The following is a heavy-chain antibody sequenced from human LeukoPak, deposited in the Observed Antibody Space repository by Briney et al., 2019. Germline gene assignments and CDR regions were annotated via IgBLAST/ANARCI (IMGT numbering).Heavy chain of an antibody. Sequence: PSETLSLTCTVSGYSISSGYYWGWIRQPPGKGLEWIRSIYHSGSTYYNPSLKSRVTISVDTSKNQFSLRLSSVTAADTAVYYCARAQGGDSRGYYFDYWGQGTLVTVYS. D-gene: IGHD3-22*01. J-gene: IGHJ4*02. CDR3: ARAQGGDSRGYYFDY. V-gene: IGHV4-38-2*02. CDR2: IYHSGST. CDR1: GYSISSGYY.